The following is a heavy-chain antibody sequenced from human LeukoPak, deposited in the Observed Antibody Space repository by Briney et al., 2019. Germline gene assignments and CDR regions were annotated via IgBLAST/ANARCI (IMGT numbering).Heavy chain of an antibody. CDR1: GGTFSSYA. CDR2: IIPIFGTA. D-gene: IGHD1-1*01. Sequence: SVKVSCKASGGTFSSYAISWVRQAPGQGLEWMGGIIPIFGTANYAQKFQGRVTITADESTSTAYMELSSLRSEDTAVYYCVGDLQFGTTGRGWFDPWGQGTLVTVSS. V-gene: IGHV1-69*13. J-gene: IGHJ5*02. CDR3: VGDLQFGTTGRGWFDP.